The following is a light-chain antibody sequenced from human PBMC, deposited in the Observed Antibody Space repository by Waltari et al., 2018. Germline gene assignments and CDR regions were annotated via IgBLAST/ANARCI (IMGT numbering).Light chain of an antibody. Sequence: SALTQPRSVSGSPGQSVTISCTGTTSDVGGYNYVSGYQHHPGKAPQLMIFDVTQPPSGVPNRFSGSQSANTASLTISGLQAEDEADYYCCSFAGTYTWVFGGGTKVTVL. CDR2: DVT. V-gene: IGLV2-11*01. J-gene: IGLJ3*02. CDR1: TSDVGGYNY. CDR3: CSFAGTYTWV.